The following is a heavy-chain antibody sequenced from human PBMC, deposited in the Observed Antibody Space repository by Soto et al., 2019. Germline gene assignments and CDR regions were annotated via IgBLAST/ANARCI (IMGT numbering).Heavy chain of an antibody. CDR1: GFTVATTG. J-gene: IGHJ5*02. CDR2: ISHSGTSK. Sequence: QVQLVESGGGVVQPGESLKVACAASGFTVATTGMHWVRQAPGKGLEWVAMISHSGTSKVYIDSVQGRFTISRDNAKNNLYLQMSSLRPEDTAIYYCAKDWGSSGWFNWFNPGCQGVLVTVSS. D-gene: IGHD6-19*01. CDR3: AKDWGSSGWFNWFNP. V-gene: IGHV3-30*18.